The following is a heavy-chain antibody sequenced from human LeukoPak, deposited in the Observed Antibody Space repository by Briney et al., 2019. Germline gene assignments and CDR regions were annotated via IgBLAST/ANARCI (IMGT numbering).Heavy chain of an antibody. CDR1: GGSFSGYY. CDR2: INHSGST. D-gene: IGHD3-22*01. V-gene: IGHV4-34*01. J-gene: IGHJ4*02. CDR3: ARGYYYDSSGYYGDY. Sequence: PSETLTLTCAVYGGSFSGYYWNWIRQPPGKGLEWIGEINHSGSTNYNPSLKSRVTISLDTSKNQFSLKLSSVIAADTVVYYCARGYYYDSSGYYGDYWGQGTLVTVSS.